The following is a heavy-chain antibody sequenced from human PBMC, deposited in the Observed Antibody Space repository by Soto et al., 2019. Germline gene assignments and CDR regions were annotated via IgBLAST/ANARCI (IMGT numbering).Heavy chain of an antibody. D-gene: IGHD3-3*01. CDR2: ISAYNGNX. V-gene: IGHV1-18*01. J-gene: IGHJ3*02. CDR1: GYTFTSYX. Sequence: QVQLVQSGAEVKKPGASVKVSCKASGYTFTSYXXXWVRQAPGQGLEWMGWISAYNGNXXYAQKLQGRVTMTTDTSTSTAYMELRSLRSDDTAVYYCARGFLEWLFPGAGAFDIWGQGTMVTVSS. CDR3: ARGFLEWLFPGAGAFDI.